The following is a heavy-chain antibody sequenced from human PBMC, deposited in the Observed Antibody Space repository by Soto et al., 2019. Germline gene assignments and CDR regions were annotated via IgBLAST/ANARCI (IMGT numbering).Heavy chain of an antibody. CDR3: ARAQYTGSYFDACDV. J-gene: IGHJ3*01. V-gene: IGHV3-33*03. CDR1: GFSFSSYG. D-gene: IGHD1-26*01. CDR2: IWYDGSNK. Sequence: GGSLRLSCAASGFSFSSYGMHWVRQAPGKGLDWVAVIWYDGSNKYYAESVKGRFTISRDNSKNTLYVQMNSLTVEDTAVYYCARAQYTGSYFDACDVWGQGTMVTV.